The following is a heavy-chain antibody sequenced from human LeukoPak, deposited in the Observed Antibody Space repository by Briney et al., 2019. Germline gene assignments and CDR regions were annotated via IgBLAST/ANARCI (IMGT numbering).Heavy chain of an antibody. Sequence: PSQTLSLTCDISGDSVSSNSAGWNWIRQSPSRGLEWLGRTYYRSKWYNDYAVSVKSRITINPDTSKNQFSLQLNSVTPEDTAVYYCARGHGSVLNSYYYMDVWGKGTTVTVSS. V-gene: IGHV6-1*01. D-gene: IGHD3-10*01. J-gene: IGHJ6*03. CDR1: GDSVSSNSAG. CDR2: TYYRSKWYN. CDR3: ARGHGSVLNSYYYMDV.